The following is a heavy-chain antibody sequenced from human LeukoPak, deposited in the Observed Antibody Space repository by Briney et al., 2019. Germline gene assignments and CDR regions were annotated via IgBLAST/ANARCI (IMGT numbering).Heavy chain of an antibody. CDR3: ARGHRGSPPAVAGTVWFDP. V-gene: IGHV3-21*01. Sequence: PGGSLRLSCAASGFTFSSYSMNWVRQAPGKGLEWVSSISSSSSYIYYADSVKGRFTISRDNAKNSLYLQMNSLRAEDTAVYYCARGHRGSPPAVAGTVWFDPWGQGTLVTVSS. CDR1: GFTFSSYS. CDR2: ISSSSSYI. J-gene: IGHJ5*02. D-gene: IGHD6-19*01.